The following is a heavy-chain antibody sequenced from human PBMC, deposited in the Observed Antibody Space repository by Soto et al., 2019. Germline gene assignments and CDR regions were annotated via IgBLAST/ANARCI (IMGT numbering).Heavy chain of an antibody. V-gene: IGHV4-39*01. D-gene: IGHD3-10*01. J-gene: IGHJ2*01. CDR1: GGSISSSSYY. CDR2: IYYSGST. Sequence: PSETLSLTCTVSGGSISSSSYYWGWIRQPPGKGLEWIGSIYYSGSTYYNPSLKSRVTISVDTSKNQFSLKLSSVTAADTAVYYCARRRGLLWFGELYWYFDLWGRGTLVT. CDR3: ARRRGLLWFGELYWYFDL.